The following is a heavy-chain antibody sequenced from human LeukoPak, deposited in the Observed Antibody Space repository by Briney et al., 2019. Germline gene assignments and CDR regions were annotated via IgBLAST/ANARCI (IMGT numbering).Heavy chain of an antibody. CDR1: VYTFSSYG. CDR2: ISAYNGDT. J-gene: IGHJ6*03. CDR3: ARASGWITPDYSDYYSMDV. Sequence: ASVKVSPKASVYTFSSYGISWVRDAPGQGVEWMGWISAYNGDTHYAQTLQSRVTKTTDTSTSTVYKELRSLRSDHRAVYYCARASGWITPDYSDYYSMDVWGKGTTVTISS. D-gene: IGHD3-16*01. V-gene: IGHV1-18*01.